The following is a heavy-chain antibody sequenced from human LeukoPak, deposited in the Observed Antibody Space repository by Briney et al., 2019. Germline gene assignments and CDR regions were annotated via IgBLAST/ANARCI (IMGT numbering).Heavy chain of an antibody. CDR2: ISSSGSTM. V-gene: IGHV3-48*03. J-gene: IGHJ4*02. Sequence: GGSLRLSCAASGFTFSTYEMHWVRQAPGKGLEWISDISSSGSTMYYADSVKGRFTTSRDNAKNLLYLQMHSLRAEDTAVYYCSLLAVASPQDYWGQGTLVTVSS. D-gene: IGHD6-19*01. CDR1: GFTFSTYE. CDR3: SLLAVASPQDY.